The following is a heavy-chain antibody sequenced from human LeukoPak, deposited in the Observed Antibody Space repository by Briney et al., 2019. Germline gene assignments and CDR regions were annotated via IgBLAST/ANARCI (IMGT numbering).Heavy chain of an antibody. CDR1: GFTFSSYE. D-gene: IGHD3-22*01. CDR2: ISSSGSTI. J-gene: IGHJ4*02. V-gene: IGHV3-48*03. Sequence: GGSLRLSCAASGFTFSSYEMNWVRQAPGKGLEWVSYISSSGSTIYYADSVKGRFTISRDNAKNSLYLQMNSLRAEDTAVYYCARDLYYYDSSGYTWNWGQGTLVTVSS. CDR3: ARDLYYYDSSGYTWN.